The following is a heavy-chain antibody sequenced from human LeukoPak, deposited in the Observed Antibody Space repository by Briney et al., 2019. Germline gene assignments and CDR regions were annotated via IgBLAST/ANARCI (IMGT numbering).Heavy chain of an antibody. D-gene: IGHD3-10*01. V-gene: IGHV3-23*01. J-gene: IGHJ4*02. CDR2: ISGSGGST. Sequence: PWGSLRLSCAASGFTFSSYAMSWVRQAPGNGLEWVSAISGSGGSTYYADSVKGRFTISRDNSKNTLYLQMNSLRAEDTAVYYCAKDRDPTLWFGEKFDYWGQGTLVTVSS. CDR3: AKDRDPTLWFGEKFDY. CDR1: GFTFSSYA.